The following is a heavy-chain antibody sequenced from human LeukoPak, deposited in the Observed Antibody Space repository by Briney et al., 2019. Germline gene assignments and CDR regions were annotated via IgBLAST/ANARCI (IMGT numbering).Heavy chain of an antibody. J-gene: IGHJ6*02. D-gene: IGHD1-1*01. V-gene: IGHV1-18*01. CDR1: GYTFTNYG. CDR2: ISAYNGNT. CDR3: ARYSWNDVPRPDDNGMDV. Sequence: ASVKVSCKASGYTFTNYGINWVRQAPGQGLEWMGWISAYNGNTNYAQKLQGRVTVTTDTSTSTAYMELRSLRSDDTAVYYCARYSWNDVPRPDDNGMDVWGQGTTVTVSS.